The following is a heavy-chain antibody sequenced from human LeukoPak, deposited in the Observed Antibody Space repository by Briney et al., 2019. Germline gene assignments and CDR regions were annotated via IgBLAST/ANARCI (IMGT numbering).Heavy chain of an antibody. CDR1: GGSISSSNYY. CDR3: ARDYYGSGPRGDAFDI. Sequence: SETLSLTCTVSGGSISSSNYYWGWIRQPPGKGLEWIGSIYYSGSTYYNPSLKSRVTISVDTSKNQFSLKLSSVTAADTAVYYCARDYYGSGPRGDAFDIWGQGTMVTVSS. CDR2: IYYSGST. D-gene: IGHD3-10*01. J-gene: IGHJ3*02. V-gene: IGHV4-39*07.